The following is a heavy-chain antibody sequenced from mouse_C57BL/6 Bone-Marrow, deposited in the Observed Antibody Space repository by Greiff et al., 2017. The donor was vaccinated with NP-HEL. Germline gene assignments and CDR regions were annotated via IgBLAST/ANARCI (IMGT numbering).Heavy chain of an antibody. V-gene: IGHV2-2*01. Sequence: VKLVESGPGLVQPSQSLSITCTVSGFSLTSYGVHWVRQSPGKGLEWLGVIWSGGSTDYNAAFISRLSISKDNSKSQVFFKMNSLQADDTAIYYCARKIRWLLPSHAMDYWGQGTSVTVSS. CDR1: GFSLTSYG. CDR2: IWSGGST. D-gene: IGHD2-3*01. J-gene: IGHJ4*01. CDR3: ARKIRWLLPSHAMDY.